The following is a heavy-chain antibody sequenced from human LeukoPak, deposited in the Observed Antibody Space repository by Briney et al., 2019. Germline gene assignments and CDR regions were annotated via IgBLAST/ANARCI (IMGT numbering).Heavy chain of an antibody. CDR1: GFTFSNTW. D-gene: IGHD4-17*01. Sequence: SGGSLRLSCAASGFTFSNTWMNWVRQATGKGLEWVGHIKRIVDGGTTDYAAPVKGRFTVSRDDSINTLYLQMSSLKTEDTAVYYCAAQGGSGDLRYWGQGTLVTVSS. CDR2: IKRIVDGGTT. V-gene: IGHV3-15*01. J-gene: IGHJ4*02. CDR3: AAQGGSGDLRY.